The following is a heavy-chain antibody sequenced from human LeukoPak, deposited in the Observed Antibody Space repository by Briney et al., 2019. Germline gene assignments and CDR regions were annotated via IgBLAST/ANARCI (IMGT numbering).Heavy chain of an antibody. D-gene: IGHD2/OR15-2a*01. Sequence: GGSLRLSCAASGNYWKHWVRQAPGKGLVWVSHINSDGSWTSYADSVKGRFTISKDNANNTVYLQMNSLRAEDTAVYYCVSFYETYWGRGTLVTVSS. J-gene: IGHJ4*02. V-gene: IGHV3-74*01. CDR2: INSDGSWT. CDR3: VSFYETY. CDR1: GNYW.